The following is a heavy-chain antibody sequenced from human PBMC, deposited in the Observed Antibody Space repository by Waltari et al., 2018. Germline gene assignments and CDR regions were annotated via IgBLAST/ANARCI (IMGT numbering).Heavy chain of an antibody. CDR1: GFTFDDYA. CDR3: ARAYYDSSAPFDY. V-gene: IGHV3-9*01. D-gene: IGHD3-22*01. Sequence: EVQLVESGGGLVQPGRSLRLSCAASGFTFDDYAMHWVRQAPGKGLEGVVGISWNSGSIGYADSVKGRFTISIDNAKNSLYLQMNSLRAEDTAVYYCARAYYDSSAPFDYWGQGTLVIVSS. CDR2: ISWNSGSI. J-gene: IGHJ4*02.